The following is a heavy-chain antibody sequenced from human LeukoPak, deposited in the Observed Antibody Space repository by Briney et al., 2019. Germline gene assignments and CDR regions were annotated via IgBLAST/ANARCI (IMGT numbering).Heavy chain of an antibody. D-gene: IGHD2-2*01. CDR2: ISSSSSTI. J-gene: IGHJ4*02. CDR1: GFTFSSYS. Sequence: PGGSLRLSCAASGFTFSSYSMNWVRQAPGKGLEWVSYISSSSSTIYYADSVKGRFTISRDNAKSSLYLQMNSLRAEDTAVYYCAREGGGYCSSTSCYGWYWGQGTLVTVSS. CDR3: AREGGGYCSSTSCYGWY. V-gene: IGHV3-48*01.